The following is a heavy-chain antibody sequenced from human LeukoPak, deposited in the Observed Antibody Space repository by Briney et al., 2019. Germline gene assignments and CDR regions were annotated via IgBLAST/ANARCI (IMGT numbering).Heavy chain of an antibody. CDR3: ARGLFGMAYAWDDGMDV. V-gene: IGHV3-7*03. J-gene: IGHJ6*02. Sequence: GGSLRLSCAASGFTFSSYWMSWVRQAPGKGLEWVANIKQDGSEKYYVDSVKGRFTISRDNAKNSLYLQMNSLRAEDTAVYYCARGLFGMAYAWDDGMDVWGQGTTVTVSS. CDR1: GFTFSSYW. CDR2: IKQDGSEK. D-gene: IGHD2-8*01.